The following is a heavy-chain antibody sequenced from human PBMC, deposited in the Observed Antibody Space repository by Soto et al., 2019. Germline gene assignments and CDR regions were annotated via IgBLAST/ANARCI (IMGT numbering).Heavy chain of an antibody. V-gene: IGHV3-33*01. CDR2: IWYDGSNK. CDR3: ARTPSGDYYFDY. D-gene: IGHD4-17*01. CDR1: GFTFSSYG. Sequence: XLRLSCAASGFTFSSYGMHWVRQAPGKGLEWVAVIWYDGSNKYYADSVKGRFTISRDNSKNTLYLQMNSLRAEDTAVYYCARTPSGDYYFDYWGQGTPVTVSS. J-gene: IGHJ4*02.